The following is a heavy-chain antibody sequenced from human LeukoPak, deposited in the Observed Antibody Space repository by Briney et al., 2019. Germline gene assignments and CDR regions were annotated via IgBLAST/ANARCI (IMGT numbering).Heavy chain of an antibody. Sequence: ASVKVSCKASGYTFTGYYMHWVRQAPGQGLEWMGWINPNSGGTNYAQKFQGRVTMTRDTSISTAYMELSRLRSDDTAVYYCARAADDSSGYYPRYYYYYMDVWGKGTTVTISS. CDR2: INPNSGGT. J-gene: IGHJ6*03. V-gene: IGHV1-2*02. CDR3: ARAADDSSGYYPRYYYYYMDV. CDR1: GYTFTGYY. D-gene: IGHD3-22*01.